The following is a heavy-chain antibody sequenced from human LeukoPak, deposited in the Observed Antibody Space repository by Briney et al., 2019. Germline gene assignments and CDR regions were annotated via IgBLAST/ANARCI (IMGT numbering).Heavy chain of an antibody. Sequence: ASVKVSCKASGYTFTIYGISWVRQAPGQRLEWMGWISAYNGNTNYTQKSQGRVTMNTDTSTTKAYMELRSLRSDDTAVYYCARDHRAAAGRFDPWGQGSLVTVSS. CDR1: GYTFTIYG. V-gene: IGHV1-18*01. J-gene: IGHJ5*02. CDR3: ARDHRAAAGRFDP. CDR2: ISAYNGNT. D-gene: IGHD6-13*01.